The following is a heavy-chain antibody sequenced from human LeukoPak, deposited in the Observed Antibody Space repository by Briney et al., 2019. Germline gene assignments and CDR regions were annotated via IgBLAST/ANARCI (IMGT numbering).Heavy chain of an antibody. V-gene: IGHV4-38-2*02. J-gene: IGHJ4*02. D-gene: IGHD3-10*01. CDR2: IYHSGST. CDR3: ARNMVRGVIINY. CDR1: GYSISSGYY. Sequence: SETLSLTWTVSGYSISSGYYWGWIRQPPGKGLEWIGSIYHSGSTYYNPSLKSRVTISVDTSKNQFSLKLSSVTAADTAVYYCARNMVRGVIINYWGQGTLVTVSS.